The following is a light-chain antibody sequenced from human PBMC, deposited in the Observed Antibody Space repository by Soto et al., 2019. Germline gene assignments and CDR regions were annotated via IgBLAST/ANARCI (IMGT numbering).Light chain of an antibody. J-gene: IGLJ2*01. CDR1: YIGTKS. CDR3: QVWANDGDLYVV. Sequence: SYELAQPPSVSVAPGKTATISCGEKYIGTKSVHWYQQKPGQAPILVISYDKDRPSGIPERFSGSNSGNTATLTISRGEAGDEADYYCQVWANDGDLYVVFGGGTKLTVL. CDR2: YDK. V-gene: IGLV3-21*04.